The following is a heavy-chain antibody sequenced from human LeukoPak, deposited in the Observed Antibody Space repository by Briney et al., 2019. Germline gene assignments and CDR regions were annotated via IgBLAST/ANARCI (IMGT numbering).Heavy chain of an antibody. CDR1: GDTFSSYA. CDR2: IIPIFGTA. V-gene: IGHV1-69*13. CDR3: TRPLNPGIAAAGTLQH. Sequence: GASVKVSCKASGDTFSSYAISWVRQAPGQGLEWMGGIIPIFGTANYAQKFQGRVTITADESTSTAYMELSSLRSEDTAVYYCTRPLNPGIAAAGTLQHWGQGTLVTVSS. J-gene: IGHJ1*01. D-gene: IGHD6-13*01.